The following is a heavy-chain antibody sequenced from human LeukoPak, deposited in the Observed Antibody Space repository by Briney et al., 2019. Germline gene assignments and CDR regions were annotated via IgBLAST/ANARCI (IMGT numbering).Heavy chain of an antibody. CDR2: IYPGDSDT. J-gene: IGHJ4*02. V-gene: IGHV5-51*01. CDR1: GYSFISYW. D-gene: IGHD6-13*01. CDR3: ARSPNIAAAGDLDY. Sequence: GESLKISCKGSGYSFISYWIGWVRQVPGKGLEWMGIIYPGDSDTRYSPSFQGQVTISADKSISTAYLQWSSLKASDTAMYYCARSPNIAAAGDLDYWGQGTLVTVSS.